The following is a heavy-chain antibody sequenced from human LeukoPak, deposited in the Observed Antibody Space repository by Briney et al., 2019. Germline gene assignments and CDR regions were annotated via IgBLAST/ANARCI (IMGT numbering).Heavy chain of an antibody. J-gene: IGHJ2*01. Sequence: PGGSLRLSCAASGFTASNNYMSWVRHAPGQRLEWVSVIYSGGNTYYADSVKGRFTISRDNSKNTLYLQMNSLRAEDTAVYYCASLVGTSKTYFDLWGRGTLVTVSS. CDR2: IYSGGNT. D-gene: IGHD1-26*01. CDR3: ASLVGTSKTYFDL. CDR1: GFTASNNY. V-gene: IGHV3-66*01.